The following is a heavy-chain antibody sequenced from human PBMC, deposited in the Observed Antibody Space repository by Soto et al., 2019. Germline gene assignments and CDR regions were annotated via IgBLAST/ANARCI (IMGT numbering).Heavy chain of an antibody. CDR1: GGSISSGGYY. CDR2: IYYSGST. V-gene: IGHV4-31*03. CDR3: ARVCGGDCHHGLDV. D-gene: IGHD2-21*02. Sequence: SETLSLTCTVSGGSISSGGYYWSWIRQHPGKGLEWIGYIYYSGSTYYNPSLKSRVTISVDTSKNQFSLKLSSVTAADTAVYYFARVCGGDCHHGLDVWGQGTTVTVSS. J-gene: IGHJ6*02.